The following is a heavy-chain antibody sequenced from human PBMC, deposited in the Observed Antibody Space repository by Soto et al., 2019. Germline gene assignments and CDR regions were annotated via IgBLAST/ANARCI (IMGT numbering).Heavy chain of an antibody. J-gene: IGHJ4*02. D-gene: IGHD1-20*01. CDR3: ARDLDNRAYFDY. CDR1: GFAFSSYG. CDR2: ISYDGSNK. Sequence: PGGSLRLSCAASGFAFSSYGMHWVRQAPGKGLEWVAGISYDGSNKYYADSVKGRFTISRDNSKNTLYLQMSSLGAEDTAVYHCARDLDNRAYFDYWGQGTLVTVSS. V-gene: IGHV3-33*01.